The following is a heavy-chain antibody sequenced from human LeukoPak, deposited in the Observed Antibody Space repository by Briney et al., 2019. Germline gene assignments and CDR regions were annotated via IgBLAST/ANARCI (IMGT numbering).Heavy chain of an antibody. J-gene: IGHJ4*02. V-gene: IGHV3-53*01. D-gene: IGHD6-19*01. Sequence: GGSLRLSCAASGFXVSSNYMSWVRQAPGKGLEWVSVIYSGGSTDYADSVKGRFTISRDSSENTLYLQMNSLRAEDTAVYYCATRYTSVWPTLDCWGQGTLVTVSS. CDR3: ATRYTSVWPTLDC. CDR1: GFXVSSNY. CDR2: IYSGGST.